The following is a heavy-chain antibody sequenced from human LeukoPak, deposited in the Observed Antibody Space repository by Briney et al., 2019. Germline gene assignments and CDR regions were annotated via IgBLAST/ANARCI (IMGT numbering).Heavy chain of an antibody. CDR2: INHSGST. Sequence: ASETLSLTCAVYGGSFSGYYWSWIRQPPGKGLEWIGEINHSGSTYYNPSLKSRVTISVDTSKHQFSLKLSSVTAADTAVYYCARGSQSLGYCSGGSCRAKIFDYWGQGTLVTVSS. D-gene: IGHD2-15*01. CDR3: ARGSQSLGYCSGGSCRAKIFDY. J-gene: IGHJ4*02. V-gene: IGHV4-34*01. CDR1: GGSFSGYY.